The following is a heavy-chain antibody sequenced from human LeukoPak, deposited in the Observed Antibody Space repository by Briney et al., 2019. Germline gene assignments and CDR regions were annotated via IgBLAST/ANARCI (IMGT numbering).Heavy chain of an antibody. Sequence: GGSLRLSCAASGFIFISYWMSWLRQAPGKGLEWVANIKQDGSEKYYVDSVKGRFTISRDNANNSLYLQMNSLRAEDTAVYYCAREVAHIDYWGQGTLVTVSS. V-gene: IGHV3-7*01. CDR3: AREVAHIDY. CDR2: IKQDGSEK. J-gene: IGHJ4*02. CDR1: GFIFISYW. D-gene: IGHD5-12*01.